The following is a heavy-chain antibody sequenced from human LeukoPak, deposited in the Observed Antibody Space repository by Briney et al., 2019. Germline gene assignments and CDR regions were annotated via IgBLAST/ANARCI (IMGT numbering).Heavy chain of an antibody. CDR1: GFTFSSYS. Sequence: GGSLRLSCEASGFTFSSYSMSWVRQAPGKGLEWVSAISGSGGSTYYADSVKGRFTISRDNSKNTLYLQMNSLRAEDTAVYYCAKVPFDSSGYYSEYYFDYWGQGTLVTVSS. V-gene: IGHV3-23*01. J-gene: IGHJ4*02. D-gene: IGHD3-22*01. CDR2: ISGSGGST. CDR3: AKVPFDSSGYYSEYYFDY.